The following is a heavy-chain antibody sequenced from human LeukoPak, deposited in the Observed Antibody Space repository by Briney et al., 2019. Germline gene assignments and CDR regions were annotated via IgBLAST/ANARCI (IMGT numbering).Heavy chain of an antibody. J-gene: IGHJ4*02. CDR3: ARDLGGGGIFDY. D-gene: IGHD3-16*01. V-gene: IGHV3-21*01. CDR1: GFTFSSYS. Sequence: GSLRLSCAASGFTFSSYSMNWVRQAPGKGLEWVSSISSSSSYMYYADSVKGRLTISRDNAKNSLYLQMNSLRAEDTAVYYCARDLGGGGIFDYWGQGTLVTVSS. CDR2: ISSSSSYM.